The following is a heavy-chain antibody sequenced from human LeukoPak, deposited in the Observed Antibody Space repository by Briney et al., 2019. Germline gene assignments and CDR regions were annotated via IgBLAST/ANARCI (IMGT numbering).Heavy chain of an antibody. CDR1: GFTFSSYS. CDR3: ARGRSGSLYNWFDP. Sequence: PGGSLRLSCAASGFTFSSYSMNCVRQAPGKGLEWVSSISSSSSYIYYADSVKGRFTISRDNAKNSLYLQMNSLRAEDTAVYYCARGRSGSLYNWFDPWGQGTLVTVSS. D-gene: IGHD3-10*01. V-gene: IGHV3-21*01. CDR2: ISSSSSYI. J-gene: IGHJ5*02.